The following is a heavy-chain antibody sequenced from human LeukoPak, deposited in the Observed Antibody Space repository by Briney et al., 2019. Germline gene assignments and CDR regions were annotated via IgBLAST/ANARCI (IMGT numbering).Heavy chain of an antibody. CDR3: ARAPRYYYGWFDP. Sequence: SETLSLTCAVYGGSFSGYYWSWIRQPPGKGLEWIGEINHSGSTNYNPSLKSRVTISVDTSKNQFSLKLSSVTAADTAVYYCARAPRYYYGWFDPWGQGTLVTVSS. J-gene: IGHJ5*02. D-gene: IGHD3-10*01. V-gene: IGHV4-34*01. CDR1: GGSFSGYY. CDR2: INHSGST.